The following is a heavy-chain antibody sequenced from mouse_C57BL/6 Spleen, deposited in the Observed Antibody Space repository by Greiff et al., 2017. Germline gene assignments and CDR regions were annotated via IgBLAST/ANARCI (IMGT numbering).Heavy chain of an antibody. CDR2: IDPSDSET. J-gene: IGHJ2*01. Sequence: QVQLQQPGAELVRPGSSVKLSCKASGYTFPSYWMPWVKQRPIQGLEWMGNIDPSDSETHYNQKFKDKATLTVDNSSSTSYMQLSSLTSEDSAVYYCARWHYGSSSYYFDYWGQGTTLTVSS. CDR1: GYTFPSYW. CDR3: ARWHYGSSSYYFDY. D-gene: IGHD1-1*01. V-gene: IGHV1-52*01.